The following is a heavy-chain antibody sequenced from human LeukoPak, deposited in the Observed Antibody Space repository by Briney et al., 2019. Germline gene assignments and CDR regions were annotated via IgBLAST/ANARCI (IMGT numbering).Heavy chain of an antibody. CDR1: GFTFSSYA. V-gene: IGHV3-48*01. J-gene: IGHJ5*02. CDR2: IGTDSSTI. CDR3: ARGPPLFDP. Sequence: PGGSLRLSCAASGFTFSSYAMSWVRQAPGKGLEWLSYIGTDSSTIYYAESVKGRFTISRDNAKNSLYLQMNSLRAEDTAVYYCARGPPLFDPWGQGTLVTVSS.